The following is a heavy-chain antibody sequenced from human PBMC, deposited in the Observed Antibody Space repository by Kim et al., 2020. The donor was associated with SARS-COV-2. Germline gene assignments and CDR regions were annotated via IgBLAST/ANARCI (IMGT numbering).Heavy chain of an antibody. V-gene: IGHV3-23*01. J-gene: IGHJ6*02. CDR1: GFTFSSYA. CDR2: ISGSGGST. Sequence: GGSLRLSCAASGFTFSSYAMSWVRQAPGKGLEWVSAISGSGGSTYYADSVKGRFTISRDNSKNTLYLQMNSLRAEDTAVYYCAKGQRVGILTGYYLGMDVWGQGTTVTVSS. D-gene: IGHD3-9*01. CDR3: AKGQRVGILTGYYLGMDV.